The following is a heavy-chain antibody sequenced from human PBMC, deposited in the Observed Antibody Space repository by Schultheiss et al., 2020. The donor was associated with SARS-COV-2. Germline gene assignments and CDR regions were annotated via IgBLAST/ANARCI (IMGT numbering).Heavy chain of an antibody. D-gene: IGHD1-26*01. Sequence: SVKVSCKASGFTFTSSAMQWVRQARGQRLEWIGWIVVGSGNTNYAQKFQERVTITRDMSTSTAYMELSSLRSEDTAVYYCARGRMMGDDDGFDYWGQGTLVTVSS. CDR3: ARGRMMGDDDGFDY. J-gene: IGHJ4*02. V-gene: IGHV1-58*02. CDR2: IVVGSGNT. CDR1: GFTFTSSA.